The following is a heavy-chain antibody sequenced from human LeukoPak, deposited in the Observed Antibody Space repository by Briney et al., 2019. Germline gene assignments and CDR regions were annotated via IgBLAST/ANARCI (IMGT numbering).Heavy chain of an antibody. CDR2: ISYDGSSK. CDR3: AKEGWPPYYGMDV. Sequence: GRSLRLSCAASGFTFSSYGMHWVRQAPGKGLEWVAVISYDGSSKYYADSVKGRFTISRDNSKNTLYLQMNSLRAEDTAVYCCAKEGWPPYYGMDVWGQGTTVTVSS. V-gene: IGHV3-30*18. D-gene: IGHD6-19*01. CDR1: GFTFSSYG. J-gene: IGHJ6*02.